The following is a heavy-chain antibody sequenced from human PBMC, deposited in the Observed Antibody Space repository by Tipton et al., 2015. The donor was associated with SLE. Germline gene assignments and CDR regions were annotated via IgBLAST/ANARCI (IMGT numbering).Heavy chain of an antibody. CDR2: IYDNGNT. D-gene: IGHD2-21*02. V-gene: IGHV4-4*02. CDR1: GGSSSITNW. CDR3: ARGRMEVTAPFGY. Sequence: TLSLTCTVSGGSSSITNWWSWVRQPPGKGLEWIGEIYDNGNTNYNSSLKSRVVISVDRSKNQISLKLTSVTAADAAVYYCARGRMEVTAPFGYWGQGTLVTVSS. J-gene: IGHJ4*02.